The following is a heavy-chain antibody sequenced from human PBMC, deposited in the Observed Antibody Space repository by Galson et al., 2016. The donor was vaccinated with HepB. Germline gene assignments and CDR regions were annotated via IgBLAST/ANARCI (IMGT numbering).Heavy chain of an antibody. CDR2: ISNSGSTT. CDR3: ARTGTPNYYHYYGMDV. J-gene: IGHJ6*02. CDR1: GFTFSTYA. Sequence: SLRLSCAASGFTFSTYAISWVRQAPGKGLEWVSAISNSGSTTYYADSVKGRFTISRDNSKNTLYLQMNSLRAEDTAVYYCARTGTPNYYHYYGMDVWGQGTTVTVSS. D-gene: IGHD1-1*01. V-gene: IGHV3-23*01.